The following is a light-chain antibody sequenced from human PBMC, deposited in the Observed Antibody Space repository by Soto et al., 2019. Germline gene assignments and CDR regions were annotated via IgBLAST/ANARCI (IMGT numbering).Light chain of an antibody. V-gene: IGKV3-20*01. J-gene: IGKJ2*01. Sequence: EIVLTQSPGTLSLSPGQRATLSCRASQSISSSSLAWYQQRPGQAPSLLIYGASRRATGIPDRFSGSGSGTDFTLTITRLEPEDFAVYYCQHYGASPKYTFGQGNKLEIK. CDR2: GAS. CDR3: QHYGASPKYT. CDR1: QSISSSS.